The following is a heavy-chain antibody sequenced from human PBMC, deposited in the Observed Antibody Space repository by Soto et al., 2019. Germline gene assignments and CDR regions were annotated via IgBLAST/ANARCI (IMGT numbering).Heavy chain of an antibody. D-gene: IGHD1-20*01. J-gene: IGHJ6*02. Sequence: SVKVSCKACGWTFSIYGFGWVRQAPGQGPEWIGRIIPILTTPNYAQKFQGRVTIVADESTTTVYMELSSLKFEDTAVYYCANSVGTAPTCEDGMHVWLPGNSLTXPS. CDR3: ANSVGTAPTCEDGMHV. CDR2: IIPILTTP. V-gene: IGHV1-69*11. CDR1: GWTFSIYG.